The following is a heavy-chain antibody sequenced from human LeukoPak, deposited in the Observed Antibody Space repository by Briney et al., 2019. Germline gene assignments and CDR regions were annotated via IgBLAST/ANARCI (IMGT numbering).Heavy chain of an antibody. CDR1: GXSISNRSYY. D-gene: IGHD1-26*01. J-gene: IGHJ4*02. CDR2: FFYTGST. V-gene: IGHV4-39*01. CDR3: ASHTSGSYRYYFDY. Sequence: SETLSLTCTVSGXSISNRSYYWGWIRQPPGKGLEWIGSFFYTGSTWYSPSLKSRVTISGDTSRNQFSLELNSVTAADTAMYYCASHTSGSYRYYFDYWGQGTLVTVSS.